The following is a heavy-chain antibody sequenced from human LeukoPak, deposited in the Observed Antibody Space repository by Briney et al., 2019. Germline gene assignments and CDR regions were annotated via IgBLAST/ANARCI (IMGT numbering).Heavy chain of an antibody. V-gene: IGHV4-61*05. J-gene: IGHJ4*02. Sequence: SETLSLTCTVSGGSTSSSTYYWDWIRQPPGEGLEWIGYIYYSGSTNYNPSLKSRVTMSIDTSKNQFSLNLTSVTATDTAVYYCAGGGLGGITAYSNYLFDYWGQGTLVTVSS. D-gene: IGHD4-11*01. CDR3: AGGGLGGITAYSNYLFDY. CDR1: GGSTSSSTYY. CDR2: IYYSGST.